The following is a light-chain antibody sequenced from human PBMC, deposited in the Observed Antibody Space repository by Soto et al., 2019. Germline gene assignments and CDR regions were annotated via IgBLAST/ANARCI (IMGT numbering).Light chain of an antibody. CDR2: DSS. J-gene: IGKJ4*01. Sequence: EIVLTQSPATLSLSAGERATLSCRASQSVTKYLAWYQQKPGQAPRLLIYDSSNRATGIPARFSGSGSGTDFTLTISSLESEDSGIYYCQQRYNWLTFGGGTKVDI. CDR1: QSVTKY. CDR3: QQRYNWLT. V-gene: IGKV3-11*01.